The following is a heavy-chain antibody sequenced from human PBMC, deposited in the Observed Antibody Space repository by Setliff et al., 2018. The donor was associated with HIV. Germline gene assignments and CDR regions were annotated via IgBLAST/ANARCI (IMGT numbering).Heavy chain of an antibody. CDR1: GLAFSSHQ. V-gene: IGHV3-23*01. D-gene: IGHD6-13*01. CDR3: ATQTGFYNSHWYDY. J-gene: IGHJ4*02. Sequence: GGSLRLSCAASGLAFSSHQMSWVRQAPGKGLEWVSVIRGSGGNTYYADSAKGRFTISRDNAKNSLYLQMNSLRAEDTGVYYCATQTGFYNSHWYDYWGQGTMVTVSS. CDR2: IRGSGGNT.